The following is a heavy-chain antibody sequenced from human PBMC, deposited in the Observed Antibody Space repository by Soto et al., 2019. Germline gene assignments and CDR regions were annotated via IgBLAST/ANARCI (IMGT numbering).Heavy chain of an antibody. CDR2: IIPIFGTA. CDR1: GGTFSSYA. V-gene: IGHV1-69*01. CDR3: ARESEDGFDNGNDAFDI. D-gene: IGHD5-12*01. J-gene: IGHJ3*02. Sequence: QVQLVQSGAEVKKPGSSVKVSCKASGGTFSSYAISWVRQAPGQGLEWMGGIIPIFGTANYAQKFQGRVTITADESTSTAYMELSSLRSEDTAVYYCARESEDGFDNGNDAFDICGQGTMVTVSS.